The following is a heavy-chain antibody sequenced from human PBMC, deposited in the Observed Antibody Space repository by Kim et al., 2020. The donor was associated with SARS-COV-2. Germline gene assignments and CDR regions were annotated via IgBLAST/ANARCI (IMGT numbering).Heavy chain of an antibody. CDR2: ISGSGGST. V-gene: IGHV3-23*01. CDR3: AKDAGLIVGATRFDY. CDR1: GFTFSSYA. D-gene: IGHD1-26*01. Sequence: GGSLRLSCAASGFTFSSYAMSWVRQAPGKGLEWVSAISGSGGSTYYADSVKGRFTISRDNSKNMLYLQMNSLRAEDTAVYYCAKDAGLIVGATRFDYWGQGTLLTVSS. J-gene: IGHJ4*03.